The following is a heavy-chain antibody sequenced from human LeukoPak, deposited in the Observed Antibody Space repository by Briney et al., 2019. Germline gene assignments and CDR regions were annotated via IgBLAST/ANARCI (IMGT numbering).Heavy chain of an antibody. Sequence: PSETLSLTSTVSGGSISSGSYYWSWIRQPAGKGLEWIGRIYTSGSTKYNPSLKSRVTISVDTSKNQFSLKLSSVTAADTAVYYCARIMGSLWFGELLGTFDYWGQGTLVTVSS. J-gene: IGHJ4*02. CDR3: ARIMGSLWFGELLGTFDY. CDR1: GGSISSGSYY. CDR2: IYTSGST. D-gene: IGHD3-10*01. V-gene: IGHV4-61*02.